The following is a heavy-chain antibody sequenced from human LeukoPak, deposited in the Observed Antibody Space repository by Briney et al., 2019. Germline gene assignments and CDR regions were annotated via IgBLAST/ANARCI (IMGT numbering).Heavy chain of an antibody. D-gene: IGHD3-3*01. CDR2: IDYSGST. J-gene: IGHJ6*02. V-gene: IGHV4-59*12. CDR1: GGSISSYY. CDR3: ARFHSDFWSGYPSLGMDV. Sequence: SETLSLTCTVSGGSISSYYWSWIRQPPGKGLEWIGYIDYSGSTNYNPPLKSRVTISVDTSKNQFSLKLSSVTAADTAVYYYARFHSDFWSGYPSLGMDVWGQGTTVTVSS.